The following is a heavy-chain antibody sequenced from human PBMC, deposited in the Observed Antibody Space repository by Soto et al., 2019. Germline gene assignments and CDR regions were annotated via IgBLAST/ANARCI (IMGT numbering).Heavy chain of an antibody. J-gene: IGHJ5*02. D-gene: IGHD2-21*01. CDR2: THHSGAT. CDR3: ARRSIDGYYYWFEI. V-gene: IGHV4-38-2*01. CDR1: GFSISSGYY. Sequence: PSETLSLTCGVSGFSISSGYYWAWIRQPPGKGLEWIGSTHHSGATYYNPSLESRVTISMDTSKNHFSLNLNSATATDTAVYYCARRSIDGYYYWFEIWGQGTLVTVSS.